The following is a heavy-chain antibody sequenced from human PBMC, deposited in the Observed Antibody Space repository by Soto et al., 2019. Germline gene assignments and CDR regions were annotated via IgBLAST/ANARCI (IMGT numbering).Heavy chain of an antibody. Sequence: GEYLKISCKGSGYTFTSHCIGWVRQMPGKGLEWMGIIYPGDSDNRYSPSFQGQSIILADKSITTAYLHGSSLKASDTAMYYCVSVWLVAATTLSIAWFDPWGPGTLVTVSS. CDR1: GYTFTSHC. D-gene: IGHD1-26*01. CDR2: IYPGDSDN. V-gene: IGHV5-51*01. J-gene: IGHJ5*02. CDR3: VSVWLVAATTLSIAWFDP.